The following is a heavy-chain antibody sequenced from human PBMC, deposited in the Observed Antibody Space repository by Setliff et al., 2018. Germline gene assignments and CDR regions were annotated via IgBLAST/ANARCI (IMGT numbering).Heavy chain of an antibody. Sequence: PGGSLRLSCAASGFTFSKYWMYWVRQVPGKGLVWVSRINPDGSITNYADSVRGRFTISRDNAKNSLSLQMNNLRTEDTAVYYCFGAGTCSYWGQGTLVTVSS. CDR2: INPDGSIT. V-gene: IGHV3-74*01. CDR1: GFTFSKYW. D-gene: IGHD3-10*01. J-gene: IGHJ4*02. CDR3: FGAGTCSY.